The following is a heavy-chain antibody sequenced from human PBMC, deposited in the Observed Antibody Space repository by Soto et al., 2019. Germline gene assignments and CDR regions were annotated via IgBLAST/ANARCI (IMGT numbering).Heavy chain of an antibody. D-gene: IGHD2-15*01. J-gene: IGHJ4*02. CDR2: INPSGGST. Sequence: WASVKVSCKASGYTFTSYYMHWVRQAPGQGLEWMGIINPSGGSTSYAQKFQGRVTMTRDTSTSTVYMELSSLRSEDTAVYYCASAVVVVAATQTAFDYWGQGTLVTVSS. CDR1: GYTFTSYY. CDR3: ASAVVVVAATQTAFDY. V-gene: IGHV1-46*01.